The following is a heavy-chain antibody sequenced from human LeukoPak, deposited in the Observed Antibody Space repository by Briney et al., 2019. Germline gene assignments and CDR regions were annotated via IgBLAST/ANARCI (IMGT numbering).Heavy chain of an antibody. V-gene: IGHV3-7*01. CDR2: IKRDGRGK. D-gene: IGHD1-7*01. CDR1: GFTFSNYW. J-gene: IGHJ4*02. CDR3: ARVELELDHFDY. Sequence: AGGSLRLSCAAYGFTFSNYWTGWVNQAPGKGLEWEANIKRDGRGKNHVDSVKGRFTISRDNAKNSLYLQLNSLRAEDTAVYYCARVELELDHFDYWGQGTLVSVSS.